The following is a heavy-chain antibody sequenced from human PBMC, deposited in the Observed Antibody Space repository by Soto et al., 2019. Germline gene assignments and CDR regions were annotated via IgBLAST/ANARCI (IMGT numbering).Heavy chain of an antibody. D-gene: IGHD4-17*01. Sequence: SETLSLTCAVSSGSISSSNWWSWVRQPPGKGLEWIGEIYHSGSTNYNPSLKSRVTISVDKSKNQFSLKLSSVTAADTAVYYCARAGATVTTFDYWGQGTLVTVSS. CDR1: SGSISSSNW. J-gene: IGHJ4*02. CDR3: ARAGATVTTFDY. CDR2: IYHSGST. V-gene: IGHV4-4*02.